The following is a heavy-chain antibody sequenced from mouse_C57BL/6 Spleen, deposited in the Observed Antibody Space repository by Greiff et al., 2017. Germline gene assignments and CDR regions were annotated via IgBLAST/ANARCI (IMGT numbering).Heavy chain of an antibody. D-gene: IGHD2-4*01. J-gene: IGHJ3*01. CDR1: GYTFTSYW. Sequence: QVQLKQPGAELVRPGSSVKLSCKASGYTFTSYWMHWVKQRPIQGLEWIGNIDPSDSETHYNQKFKDKATLTVDKSSSTAYMQLSSLTSEDSAVYYCALYDYDGFAYWGQGTLVTVSA. V-gene: IGHV1-52*01. CDR3: ALYDYDGFAY. CDR2: IDPSDSET.